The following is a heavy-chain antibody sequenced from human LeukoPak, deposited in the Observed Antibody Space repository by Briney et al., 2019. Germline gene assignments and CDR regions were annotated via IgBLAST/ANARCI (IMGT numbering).Heavy chain of an antibody. CDR3: AKTTSPYYYDSSGF. V-gene: IGHV3-30*02. Sequence: GGSLRLSCAASGFTFSSYGMHWVRQAPGKGLEWVAFIRYDGNNKYYVDSVKGRFTISRDNSKNTLYLQMNSLRAEDTAVYYCAKTTSPYYYDSSGFWGQGTLVTVSS. J-gene: IGHJ4*02. CDR1: GFTFSSYG. CDR2: IRYDGNNK. D-gene: IGHD3-22*01.